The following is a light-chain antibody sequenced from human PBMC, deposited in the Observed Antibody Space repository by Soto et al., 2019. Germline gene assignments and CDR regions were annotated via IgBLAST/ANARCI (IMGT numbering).Light chain of an antibody. Sequence: DIQMTQSPSSLSASVGDRVTIPCRASQGITNYLAWYQRKPGKVPKLMLYAASTLQSGVPSRFSGSGSGTDFTLTISSLQPEDVATYYCQNYKSALRITFGQGTRLEIK. CDR3: QNYKSALRIT. CDR1: QGITNY. V-gene: IGKV1-27*01. J-gene: IGKJ5*01. CDR2: AAS.